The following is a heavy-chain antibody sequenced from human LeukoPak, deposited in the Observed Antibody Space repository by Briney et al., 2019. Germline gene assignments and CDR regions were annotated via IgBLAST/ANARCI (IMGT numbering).Heavy chain of an antibody. CDR1: GFTFSSYE. Sequence: GGSLRLSCAASGFTFSSYEMNWVRQAPGKGLEWVSYISSSGSTIYYADSVKGRFTISRDNAKNSLYLQMNSLRAEDTAVYYCEREGIFTGYSDYWGQGTLVTVSS. CDR2: ISSSGSTI. D-gene: IGHD3-9*01. V-gene: IGHV3-48*03. J-gene: IGHJ4*02. CDR3: EREGIFTGYSDY.